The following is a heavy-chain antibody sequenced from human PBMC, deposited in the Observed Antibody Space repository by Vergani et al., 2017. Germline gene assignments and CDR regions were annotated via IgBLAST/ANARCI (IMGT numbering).Heavy chain of an antibody. Sequence: QVQLVESGGGVVQPGRSLRLSCAASGFTFSSYAMHWFRQAPGKGLEWVAVISYDGSNKYYADSVKGRFTISRDNSKNTLYLQMNSLRAEDTAVYYCARDSEIAARPDYWGQGTLVTVSS. J-gene: IGHJ4*02. CDR1: GFTFSSYA. CDR2: ISYDGSNK. V-gene: IGHV3-30-3*01. D-gene: IGHD6-6*01. CDR3: ARDSEIAARPDY.